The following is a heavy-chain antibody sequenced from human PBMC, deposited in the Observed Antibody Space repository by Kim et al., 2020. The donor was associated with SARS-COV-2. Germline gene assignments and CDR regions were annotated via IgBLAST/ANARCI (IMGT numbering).Heavy chain of an antibody. J-gene: IGHJ6*02. D-gene: IGHD6-13*01. CDR3: ARNRSSRYFYGMDV. V-gene: IGHV6-1*01. Sequence: AGSLKNRITIKPDTSKNQCSLHMNSLTPEDRAVYYCARNRSSRYFYGMDVWGQGTTVTVSS.